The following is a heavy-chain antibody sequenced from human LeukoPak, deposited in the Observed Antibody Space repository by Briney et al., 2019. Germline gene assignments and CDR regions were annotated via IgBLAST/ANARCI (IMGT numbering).Heavy chain of an antibody. J-gene: IGHJ4*02. CDR2: ISAYNGNT. V-gene: IGHV1-18*01. Sequence: ASVKVSCKASGYTFTSDGISWLRQAPGQGLEWMGWISAYNGNTNYARKLQGRVTMTTDTSTSTAYMELRSLRSDDTAVYYCARDRPMIVVVPSFDYWGQGTLVTVSS. CDR3: ARDRPMIVVVPSFDY. D-gene: IGHD3-22*01. CDR1: GYTFTSDG.